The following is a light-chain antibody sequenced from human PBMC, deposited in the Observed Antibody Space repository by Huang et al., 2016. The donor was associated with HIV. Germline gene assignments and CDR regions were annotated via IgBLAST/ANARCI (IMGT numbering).Light chain of an antibody. J-gene: IGKJ5*01. Sequence: DIVMTQSPLTLPVTPGESASISCRSNQSLLYSNGYNYLDWYVQKTGQSPQILIYLVRNRASGVPDRFSVTGSGTNFTLRISSVEAEDVGVYYCMQTLQIPITFGQGTRLEIK. V-gene: IGKV2-28*01. CDR3: MQTLQIPIT. CDR1: QSLLYSNGYNY. CDR2: LVR.